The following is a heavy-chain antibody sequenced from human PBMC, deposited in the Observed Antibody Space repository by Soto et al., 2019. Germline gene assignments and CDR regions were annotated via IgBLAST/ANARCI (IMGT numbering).Heavy chain of an antibody. D-gene: IGHD3-16*01. Sequence: QVPLQESGPGLVQPSETLSLTCSVSGRSMRSNYWSWIRQSPDKGLEWLGYVFYGGTDYNTSLGGRVSMSVETSTRQFSLKLTSVTVADTAVYYCASYRGALYFESWGPGILVTVSA. V-gene: IGHV4-59*01. CDR2: VFYGGT. CDR1: GRSMRSNY. CDR3: ASYRGALYFES. J-gene: IGHJ4*02.